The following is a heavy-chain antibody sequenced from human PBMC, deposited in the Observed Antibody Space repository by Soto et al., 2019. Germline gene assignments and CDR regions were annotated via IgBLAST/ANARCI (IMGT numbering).Heavy chain of an antibody. J-gene: IGHJ6*02. CDR3: AKALSGSGADYYYYYGMDV. CDR2: ISYDGSNK. Sequence: PGGSLRLSCAASGFTFSSYGMHWVRQAPGKGLEWVAVISYDGSNKYYADSVKGRFTISRDNSKNTLYLQMNSLRAEDTAVYYCAKALSGSGADYYYYYGMDVWGQGTTVTVYS. D-gene: IGHD3-10*01. V-gene: IGHV3-30*18. CDR1: GFTFSSYG.